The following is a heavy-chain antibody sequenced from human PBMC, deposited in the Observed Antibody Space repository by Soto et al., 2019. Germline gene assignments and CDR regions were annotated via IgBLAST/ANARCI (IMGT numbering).Heavy chain of an antibody. CDR3: TRSPNYSDSPKD. CDR2: ISGSDDST. V-gene: IGHV3-23*01. CDR1: GFTYSSYA. D-gene: IGHD3-22*01. J-gene: IGHJ3*01. Sequence: PGGSLRLSCAASGFTYSSYAMSWVRQAPGKGLEWLSGISGSDDSTYYADSVKGRFTISRDNSKNTVYLQMNSLRAEDTAVYYCTRSPNYSDSPKDWGQGTMVTVSS.